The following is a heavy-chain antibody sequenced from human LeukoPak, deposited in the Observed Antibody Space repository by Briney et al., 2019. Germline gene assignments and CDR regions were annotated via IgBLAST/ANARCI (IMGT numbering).Heavy chain of an antibody. CDR1: GGSFSGYY. V-gene: IGHV4-34*01. CDR3: ARTVRGVIPY. Sequence: SETLSLTCAVYGGSFSGYYWSWIRQPPGKGLEWIGEINHSGSTNYNPSLKSRVTISVDTSKNQFSLKLSSVTAADTAVYYCARTVRGVIPYWGQGTLVTVSS. D-gene: IGHD3-10*02. J-gene: IGHJ4*02. CDR2: INHSGST.